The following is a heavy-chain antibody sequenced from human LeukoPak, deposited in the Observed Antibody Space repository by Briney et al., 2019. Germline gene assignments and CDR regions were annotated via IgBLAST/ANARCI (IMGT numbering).Heavy chain of an antibody. J-gene: IGHJ4*02. V-gene: IGHV1-2*06. CDR1: GYTFTSYG. CDR2: INPNSGGT. CDR3: ASENDSSGYYKNVAY. Sequence: GASVKVSCKASGYTFTSYGISWVRRAPGQGLEWMGRINPNSGGTNYAQKFQGRVTMTRDTSISTAYMELSRLRSDDTAVYYCASENDSSGYYKNVAYWGQGTLVTVSS. D-gene: IGHD3-22*01.